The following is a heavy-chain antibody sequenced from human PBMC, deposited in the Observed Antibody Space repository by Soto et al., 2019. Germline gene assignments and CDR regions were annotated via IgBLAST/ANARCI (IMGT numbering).Heavy chain of an antibody. CDR3: ARYSGKYQGPIDY. Sequence: VQLVESGGGVVQPGRSLRLSCAASGLTFSHYGIHWVRQAPGKGLEWLAVISYDRSNKHYADSVKGRFTVSRDNSKNTLYLQMNSLRAEDTAVYFCARYSGKYQGPIDYWGQGTLVTVSS. V-gene: IGHV3-30*03. CDR1: GLTFSHYG. D-gene: IGHD1-26*01. CDR2: ISYDRSNK. J-gene: IGHJ4*02.